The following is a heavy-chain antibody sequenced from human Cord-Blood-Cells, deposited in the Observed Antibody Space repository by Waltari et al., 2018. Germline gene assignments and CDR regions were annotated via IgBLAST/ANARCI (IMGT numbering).Heavy chain of an antibody. CDR2: IYHSGST. CDR3: ARQYSSSSRGWYFDL. CDR1: GYSISSGYY. Sequence: QVQLQESGPGLVKPSETLSLTCAVSGYSISSGYYWGWIRPPPGKGLEWIGSIYHSGSTYYNPSLKSRVTISVDTAKNQFSLKLSSVTAADTAVYYCARQYSSSSRGWYFDLWGRGTLVTVSS. V-gene: IGHV4-38-2*01. D-gene: IGHD6-6*01. J-gene: IGHJ2*01.